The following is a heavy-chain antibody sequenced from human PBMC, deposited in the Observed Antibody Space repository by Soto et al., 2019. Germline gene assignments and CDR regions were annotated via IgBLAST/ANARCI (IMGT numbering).Heavy chain of an antibody. CDR1: GFTFSSYA. D-gene: IGHD3-22*01. CDR3: AKVGRAYYYDSSGTGGYFQH. V-gene: IGHV3-23*01. CDR2: ISGSGGST. J-gene: IGHJ1*01. Sequence: GGSLRLSCAASGFTFSSYAMSWVRQAPGKGLEWVSAISGSGGSTYYADSVKGRFTISRDNSKNTLYLQMNSLRAEDTAVYYCAKVGRAYYYDSSGTGGYFQHWGQGTLVTVSS.